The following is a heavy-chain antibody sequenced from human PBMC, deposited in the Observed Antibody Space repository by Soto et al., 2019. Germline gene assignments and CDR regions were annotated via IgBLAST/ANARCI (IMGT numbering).Heavy chain of an antibody. CDR3: TRLNRCSSTSCYRSDFDY. CDR2: IRSKANSYAT. CDR1: GFTFSGSA. Sequence: GGSLRLSCAASGFTFSGSAMHWVRQASGKGLEWVGRIRSKANSYATAYAASVKGRFTISGDDSKNTAYLQMNSLKTEDTAVYYCTRLNRCSSTSCYRSDFDYWGKGT. V-gene: IGHV3-73*01. J-gene: IGHJ4*02. D-gene: IGHD2-2*02.